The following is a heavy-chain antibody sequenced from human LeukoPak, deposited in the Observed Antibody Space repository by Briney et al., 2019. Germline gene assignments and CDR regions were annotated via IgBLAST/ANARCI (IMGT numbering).Heavy chain of an antibody. V-gene: IGHV4-39*07. CDR3: ARDYCTNGVCYFSL. CDR2: IYYSGST. CDR1: GGSISSSSYY. Sequence: SETLSLTCTVSGGSISSSSYYWGWIRQPPGKGLEWIGSIYYSGSTYYNPSLKSRVTISVDTSKNKFSLKLSSVTAADTAVYYCARDYCTNGVCYFSLWGQGTLVTVSS. J-gene: IGHJ4*02. D-gene: IGHD2-8*01.